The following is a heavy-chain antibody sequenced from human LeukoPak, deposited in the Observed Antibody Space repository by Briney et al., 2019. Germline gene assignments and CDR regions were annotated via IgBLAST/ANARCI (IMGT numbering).Heavy chain of an antibody. CDR1: GFTFSNYV. CDR3: AKTPQIRYIDY. CDR2: ISGSDGST. V-gene: IGHV3-23*01. Sequence: GGSLRLSCAASGFTFSNYVMSWVRQAPGKGLEWVAAISGSDGSTWYADSVKGRFTVSRDNSKNTLYLQMNSLRAEDTAVYYCAKTPQIRYIDYWGQGTLVTVSS. J-gene: IGHJ4*02. D-gene: IGHD3-9*01.